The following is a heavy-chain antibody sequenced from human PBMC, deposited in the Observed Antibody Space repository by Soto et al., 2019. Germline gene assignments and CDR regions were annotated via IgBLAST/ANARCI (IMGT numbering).Heavy chain of an antibody. CDR3: ATGDAITTFAAFDY. V-gene: IGHV1-24*01. Sequence: VASVKVSCKVSGYTLTELSMHWVRQAPGKGLEWMGGFDPEDGETIYAQKFQGRVTMTEDTSTDTAYMELSSLRSEDTAVYYCATGDAITTFAAFDYWGQGTLVTVSS. D-gene: IGHD3-3*01. J-gene: IGHJ4*02. CDR2: FDPEDGET. CDR1: GYTLTELS.